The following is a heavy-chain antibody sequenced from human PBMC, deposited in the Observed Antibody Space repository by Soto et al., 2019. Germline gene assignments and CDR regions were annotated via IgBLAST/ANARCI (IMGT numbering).Heavy chain of an antibody. CDR1: GFTFSSYS. V-gene: IGHV3-48*02. J-gene: IGHJ6*02. Sequence: GGSLRLSCAASGFTFSSYSMNWVRQAPGKGLEWVSYISSSSSTIYYADSVKGRFTISRDNAKKSLYLQMNSLRDEDTAVYYCARDSSGWYYYYYGMDVWGQGTTVTVSS. D-gene: IGHD6-19*01. CDR2: ISSSSSTI. CDR3: ARDSSGWYYYYYGMDV.